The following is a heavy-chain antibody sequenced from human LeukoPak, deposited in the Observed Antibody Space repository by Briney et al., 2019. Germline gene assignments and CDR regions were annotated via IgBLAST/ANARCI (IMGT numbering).Heavy chain of an antibody. J-gene: IGHJ4*02. Sequence: PSETLSLTCTVSAGSISNYYWSWIRQPPGKGLEWIGYISYSGSTNYNPSLKSRVTMSVDTSKNQFSLKLNSVTAADTAVYYCAKEGMIRGVIDYWGQGALVTVSS. D-gene: IGHD3-10*01. CDR1: AGSISNYY. CDR3: AKEGMIRGVIDY. CDR2: ISYSGST. V-gene: IGHV4-59*12.